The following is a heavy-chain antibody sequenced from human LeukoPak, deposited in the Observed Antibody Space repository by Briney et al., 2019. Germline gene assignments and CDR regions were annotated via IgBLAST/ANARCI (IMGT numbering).Heavy chain of an antibody. V-gene: IGHV4-59*01. Sequence: PSETLSLTCTVSGGSISSYYWSWIRQPPGKGLEWIGYIYYSGSTNYNPSLKSRVTISVDTSKNQFSLKLSSVTAADTAVNYCARSSRGGGYGYYFDYWGQGTLVTVSS. D-gene: IGHD5-12*01. CDR3: ARSSRGGGYGYYFDY. J-gene: IGHJ4*02. CDR1: GGSISSYY. CDR2: IYYSGST.